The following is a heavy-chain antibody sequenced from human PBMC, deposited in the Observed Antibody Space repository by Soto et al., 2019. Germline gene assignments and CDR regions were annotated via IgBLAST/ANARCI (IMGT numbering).Heavy chain of an antibody. Sequence: PGGSLRLSCAASGFTFTNYALHWVRQAPGKGLEWVSSISGGGTGTYSADAVKGRFTISSDKSRNTVYLQMSSLRAEETAVYYCERGNGSSSGFDYWGQGTLVTVSS. CDR1: GFTFTNYA. J-gene: IGHJ4*02. CDR3: ERGNGSSSGFDY. CDR2: ISGGGTGT. D-gene: IGHD6-6*01. V-gene: IGHV3-23*01.